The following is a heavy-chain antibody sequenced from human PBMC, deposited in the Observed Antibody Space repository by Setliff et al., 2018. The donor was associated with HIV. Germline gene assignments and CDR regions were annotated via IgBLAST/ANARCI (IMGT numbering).Heavy chain of an antibody. CDR2: ISSSGGTI. J-gene: IGHJ4*02. D-gene: IGHD6-13*01. CDR3: ARDSSSWYEFYFDC. CDR1: GFTFSRYE. V-gene: IGHV3-48*03. Sequence: GGSLRLSCAASGFTFSRYEMNWVRQAPGKGLEWFSYISSSGGTIYYADSVKGRLTISRDNAKNSLYLQMNSLRAEDTAVYYCARDSSSWYEFYFDCWGQGTLVTVSS.